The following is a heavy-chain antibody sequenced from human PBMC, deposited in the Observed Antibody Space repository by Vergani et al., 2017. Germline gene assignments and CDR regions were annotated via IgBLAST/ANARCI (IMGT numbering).Heavy chain of an antibody. CDR2: IWYDGSNK. J-gene: IGHJ1*01. CDR1: GFRFSSYG. D-gene: IGHD6-13*01. V-gene: IGHV3-33*06. CDR3: GKDRAAAAGTGFVQH. Sequence: QVQLVESGGGVVQPGRSLRLSCAASGFRFSSYGMNWVRQAPGKGLEGVAVIWYDGSNKYYADSVKGRFTISRDNSQNTVNLQMSSLRAEDTAVYYCGKDRAAAAGTGFVQHWGQGTLVTVSS.